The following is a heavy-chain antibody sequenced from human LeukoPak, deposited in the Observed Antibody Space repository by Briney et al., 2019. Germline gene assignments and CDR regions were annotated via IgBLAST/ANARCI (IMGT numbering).Heavy chain of an antibody. J-gene: IGHJ5*02. D-gene: IGHD2-2*01. CDR1: GYTLTELS. CDR2: FDPEDGET. Sequence: ASVKVSCKVSGYTLTELSMHWVRQAPGKGLEWRGGFDPEDGETIYAQKFQGRVTMTEDTSTDTAYMELSSLRSEDTAVYYCATVLGCSSTSCYDDWFDPWGQGTLVTVSS. CDR3: ATVLGCSSTSCYDDWFDP. V-gene: IGHV1-24*01.